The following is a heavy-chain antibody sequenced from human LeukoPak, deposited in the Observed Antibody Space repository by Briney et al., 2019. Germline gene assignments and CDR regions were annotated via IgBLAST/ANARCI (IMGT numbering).Heavy chain of an antibody. Sequence: SETLSLTCTVSGGSISSSSYYWGWIRQPPGNGLEWIGSIYYSGSTYYNPSLKSRVTISVDTSKNQFSLKLSSVTAADTAVYYCARQFWSRYYSNYFDYWGQGTLVTVSS. CDR1: GGSISSSSYY. J-gene: IGHJ4*02. D-gene: IGHD3-3*01. V-gene: IGHV4-39*01. CDR2: IYYSGST. CDR3: ARQFWSRYYSNYFDY.